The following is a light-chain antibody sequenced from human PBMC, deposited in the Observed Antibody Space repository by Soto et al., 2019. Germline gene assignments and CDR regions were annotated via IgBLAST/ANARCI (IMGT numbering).Light chain of an antibody. CDR3: QQYRNWPLT. V-gene: IGKV3-15*01. CDR1: QSVGNN. J-gene: IGKJ4*01. CDR2: GAS. Sequence: EIVMTQSPATLSVSPGERATLSCRASQSVGNNLAWYRQKSGQAPRLLIYGASTRATGIPARFSGSGSGTEFTLTIDSLQSDDFAVYLCQQYRNWPLTFGGGTRWISN.